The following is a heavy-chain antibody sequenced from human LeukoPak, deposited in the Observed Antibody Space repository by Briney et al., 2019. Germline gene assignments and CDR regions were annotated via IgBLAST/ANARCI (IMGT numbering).Heavy chain of an antibody. D-gene: IGHD4-17*01. Sequence: PGGSLRLSCAASGFTFSSYGMHWVRQAPGKGLEWVAFIRYDGSNKYYADSVKGRFTISRDNSKNTLYLQMNSLRAEDTAVYYCAKDATTLPYCYYYMDVWGKGTTVTVSS. CDR1: GFTFSSYG. J-gene: IGHJ6*03. CDR2: IRYDGSNK. CDR3: AKDATTLPYCYYYMDV. V-gene: IGHV3-30*02.